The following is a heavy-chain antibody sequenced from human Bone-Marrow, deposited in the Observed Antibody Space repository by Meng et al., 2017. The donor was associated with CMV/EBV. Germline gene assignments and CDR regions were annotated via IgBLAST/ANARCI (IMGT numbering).Heavy chain of an antibody. CDR1: GYTFTGYY. Sequence: QGRLGQAGGEVKKPGASVKVSCKASGYTFTGYYMHWVRQAPGQGLEWMGWINPNSGGTNYAQKFQGRVTMTRDTSISTAYMELSRLRSDDTAVYYCAREEGGYSGYDLGYWGQGTLVTGSS. J-gene: IGHJ4*02. CDR3: AREEGGYSGYDLGY. D-gene: IGHD5-12*01. V-gene: IGHV1-2*02. CDR2: INPNSGGT.